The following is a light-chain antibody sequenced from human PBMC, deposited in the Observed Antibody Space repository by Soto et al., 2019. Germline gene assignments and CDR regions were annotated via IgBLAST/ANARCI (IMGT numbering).Light chain of an antibody. CDR1: SSNIGTNY. V-gene: IGLV1-47*01. Sequence: QSVLTQPPSASGTPGQRVTISCSGTSSNIGTNYVSWYQQLPGAAPQLLIDRSNQRPSGVPDRFSGSKSGTSASLAISGLRSEDEADYYCAAWDDSMSGRYVFGTGTKLTVL. CDR3: AAWDDSMSGRYV. J-gene: IGLJ1*01. CDR2: RSN.